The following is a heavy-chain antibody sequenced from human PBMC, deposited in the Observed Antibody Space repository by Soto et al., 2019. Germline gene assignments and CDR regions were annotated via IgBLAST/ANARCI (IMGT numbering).Heavy chain of an antibody. CDR1: GFTFDDYA. CDR2: ISWNSGSI. J-gene: IGHJ2*01. Sequence: DVQLVESGGGLVQPGRSLRLSCAASGFTFDDYAMHWVRQAPGKGLEWVSGISWNSGSIGYADSVKGRFTISRDNAKNSLYLQMNSLRAEDTALYYCAKFPRITMITRDNWYFDLWGRGTLVTVSS. CDR3: AKFPRITMITRDNWYFDL. D-gene: IGHD3-22*01. V-gene: IGHV3-9*01.